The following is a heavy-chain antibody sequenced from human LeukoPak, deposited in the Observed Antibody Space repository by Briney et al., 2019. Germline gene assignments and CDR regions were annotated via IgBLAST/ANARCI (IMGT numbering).Heavy chain of an antibody. Sequence: GGPLRLSCAASGFTFSCSAMHWVRQASGKGLEWVGRIRSKANSYATAYAASVKGRFTISRDDSKNTAYLQMNSLKTEDTAVYYCTETPVSGDYWGQGTLVTVSS. CDR2: IRSKANSYAT. J-gene: IGHJ4*02. CDR1: GFTFSCSA. V-gene: IGHV3-73*01. D-gene: IGHD5/OR15-5a*01. CDR3: TETPVSGDY.